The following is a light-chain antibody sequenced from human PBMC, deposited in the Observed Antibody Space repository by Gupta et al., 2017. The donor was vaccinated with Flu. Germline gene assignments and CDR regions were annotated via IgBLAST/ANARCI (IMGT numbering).Light chain of an antibody. CDR3: GTWDSSLSAGV. V-gene: IGLV1-51*01. CDR2: DNN. Sequence: QSVLTQPPSVSAAPGQKVTISCSGSSSNIGNNYVSWYQHLPETPPKLLIYDNNERPSGIPDRFSGSKSGTSATLGVTGLQTGDEAHYYCGTWDSSLSAGVFGGGTKLTVL. J-gene: IGLJ3*02. CDR1: SSNIGNNY.